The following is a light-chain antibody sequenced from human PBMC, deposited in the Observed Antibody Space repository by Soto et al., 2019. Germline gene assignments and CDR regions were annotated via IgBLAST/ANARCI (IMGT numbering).Light chain of an antibody. J-gene: IGKJ1*01. Sequence: EIVLTQSPATLSLSPGERATLSCRASQSVSSYLAWYQQKPAQAPRLLIYDASNRATGIPARFSGSGSGTDFTLPISSLEPEDFAVYYCQQRSNWRTWKFGQGTK. CDR2: DAS. CDR1: QSVSSY. CDR3: QQRSNWRTWK. V-gene: IGKV3-11*01.